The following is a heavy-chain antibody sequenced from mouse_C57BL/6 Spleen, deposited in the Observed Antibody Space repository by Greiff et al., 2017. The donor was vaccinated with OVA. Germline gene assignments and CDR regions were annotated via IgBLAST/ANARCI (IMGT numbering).Heavy chain of an antibody. CDR2: IDPETGGT. D-gene: IGHD2-4*01. CDR3: TGIIYYDYDRVMDY. J-gene: IGHJ4*01. Sequence: QVQLQQSGAELVRPGASVTLSCKASGYTFTDYEMHWVKQTPVHGLEWIGAIDPETGGTAYNQKFKGKAILTADKSSSTACMELRSLTSEDSAVYYCTGIIYYDYDRVMDYWGQGTSVTVSS. V-gene: IGHV1-15*01. CDR1: GYTFTDYE.